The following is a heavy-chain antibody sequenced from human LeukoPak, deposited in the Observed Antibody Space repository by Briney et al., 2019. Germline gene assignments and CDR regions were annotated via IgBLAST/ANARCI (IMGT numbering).Heavy chain of an antibody. J-gene: IGHJ4*02. D-gene: IGHD3-22*01. CDR2: MYSGGST. CDR1: GFTFSSYA. V-gene: IGHV3-53*01. Sequence: PGGSLRLSCAASGFTFSSYAMSWVRQAPGRGLEWVSVMYSGGSTYYADSVKGRFTISRDNSKNTLFLQMNSLRAEDTAVYYCARRGDSSGYYYALDYWGQGTLVTVSS. CDR3: ARRGDSSGYYYALDY.